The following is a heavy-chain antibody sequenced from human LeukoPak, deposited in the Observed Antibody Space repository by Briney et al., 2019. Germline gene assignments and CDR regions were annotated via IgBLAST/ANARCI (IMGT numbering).Heavy chain of an antibody. CDR2: IYYTGST. J-gene: IGHJ3*02. Sequence: PSETLSLTCTVSGGPNSNYFWSWIRQPPGKGLEWIGYIYYTGSTNYNPSLKSRVTISVGTSKNQFSLKLSSVTAADTAVYYCARPSRSIYTEGAFDIWGQKTIVTVSS. V-gene: IGHV4-59*01. D-gene: IGHD3-10*01. CDR3: ARPSRSIYTEGAFDI. CDR1: GGPNSNYF.